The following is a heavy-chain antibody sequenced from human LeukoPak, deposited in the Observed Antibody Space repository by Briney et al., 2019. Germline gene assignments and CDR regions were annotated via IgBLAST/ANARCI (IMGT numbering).Heavy chain of an antibody. D-gene: IGHD3-3*01. J-gene: IGHJ4*02. CDR2: INPSGGTT. CDR3: AKDFWSGYYPNY. V-gene: IGHV1-46*01. Sequence: EASVKVSCKASGYTFSTYYIHWVRQAPGQGLEWVGVINPSGGTTTYAQKFQGRVTMTRDTSTSTVYMELSSLRIEDTAVYYCAKDFWSGYYPNYWGQGTLVTVSS. CDR1: GYTFSTYY.